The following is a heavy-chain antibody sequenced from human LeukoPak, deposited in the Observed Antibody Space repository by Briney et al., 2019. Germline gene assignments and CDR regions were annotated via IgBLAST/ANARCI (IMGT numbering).Heavy chain of an antibody. CDR3: AKAFYGSGSFYYFDY. CDR1: GFTFSSYA. Sequence: GGSLRLSCAASGFTFSSYAMSWVRQAPGKGLEWVSAISGSGGSTYYADSVKGRFTISRDNSKNTLYLQMNSLRAEDTAVYYRAKAFYGSGSFYYFDYWGQGTLVTVSS. V-gene: IGHV3-23*01. J-gene: IGHJ4*02. D-gene: IGHD3-10*01. CDR2: ISGSGGST.